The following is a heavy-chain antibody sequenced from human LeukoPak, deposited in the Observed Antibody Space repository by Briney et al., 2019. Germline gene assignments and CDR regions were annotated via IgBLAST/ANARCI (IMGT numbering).Heavy chain of an antibody. CDR1: GGSISTSRSY. CDR2: IYYIGDT. Sequence: NPSETLSLTCTVSGGSISTSRSYWAWIRQPPGKGLEWIGTIYYIGDTYYNPSLTSRVTISLDTSKNQFSLKLSSVTAADTAVYYCANLRRKGSNWPPFDYWGQGTLVTVSS. D-gene: IGHD6-13*01. CDR3: ANLRRKGSNWPPFDY. J-gene: IGHJ4*02. V-gene: IGHV4-39*07.